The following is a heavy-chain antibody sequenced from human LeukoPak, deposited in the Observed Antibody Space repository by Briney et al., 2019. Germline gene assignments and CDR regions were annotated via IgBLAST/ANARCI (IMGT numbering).Heavy chain of an antibody. Sequence: PSETLSLTCAVYGGSFSGYYWSWIRQPPGKGLEWIGEINHSGSTNYNASLKSRVTISIDTSKNQFSLKLRSVTVADSAVYYCARETDRIDYWGQGKLVTVSS. CDR3: ARETDRIDY. CDR1: GGSFSGYY. D-gene: IGHD1-14*01. J-gene: IGHJ4*02. V-gene: IGHV4-34*09. CDR2: INHSGST.